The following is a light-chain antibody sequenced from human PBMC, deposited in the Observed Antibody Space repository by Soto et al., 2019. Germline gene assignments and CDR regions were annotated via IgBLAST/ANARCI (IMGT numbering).Light chain of an antibody. CDR2: KAS. CDR1: QTINSW. V-gene: IGKV1-5*03. Sequence: DIQMTQSPSTLSASVGDRVTLTCRASQTINSWLAWYQQKPGKAPKLLIYKASSLESGVPSRFSGSGSGTEFTLTISSLQPDDFATYYCQQYHNSPVTFGGGTKVEIK. CDR3: QQYHNSPVT. J-gene: IGKJ4*01.